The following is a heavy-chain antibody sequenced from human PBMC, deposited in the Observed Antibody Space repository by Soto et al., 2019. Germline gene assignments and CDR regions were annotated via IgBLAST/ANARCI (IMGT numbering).Heavy chain of an antibody. CDR2: IWYDGSNK. D-gene: IGHD2-15*01. CDR3: ARDFIVVAATGGIDY. J-gene: IGHJ4*02. Sequence: GGSLRLSCAASGFTFSSYAMSWVRQAPGKGLEWVAVIWYDGSNKYYADSVKGRFTISRDNSKNTLYLQMNSLRAEDTAVYYCARDFIVVAATGGIDYWGQGTLVTVS. CDR1: GFTFSSYA. V-gene: IGHV3-33*08.